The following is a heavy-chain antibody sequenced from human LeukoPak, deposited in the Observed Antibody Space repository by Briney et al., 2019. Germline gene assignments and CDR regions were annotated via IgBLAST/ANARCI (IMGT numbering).Heavy chain of an antibody. D-gene: IGHD4-17*01. CDR3: AKDHDYGDYLLDY. CDR1: GFTFSSYG. CDR2: IWYDGSNK. Sequence: GGSLRLSCAASGFTFSSYGMHWVRQAPGKGLEWVAVIWYDGSNKYYADSVKGRFTISRDNSKNTLYLQMSSLRAEDTAVYYCAKDHDYGDYLLDYWGQGTLVTVSS. V-gene: IGHV3-33*06. J-gene: IGHJ4*02.